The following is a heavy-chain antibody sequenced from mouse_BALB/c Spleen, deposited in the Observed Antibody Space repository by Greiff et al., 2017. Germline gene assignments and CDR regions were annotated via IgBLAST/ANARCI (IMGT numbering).Heavy chain of an antibody. CDR2: IRLKSNNYAT. J-gene: IGHJ3*01. CDR3: TRPRDRDGSSSWFAY. D-gene: IGHD1-1*01. V-gene: IGHV6-6*02. Sequence: EVKVEESGGGLVQPGGSMKLSCVASGFTFSNYWMNWVRQSPEKGLEWVAEIRLKSNNYATHYAESVKGRFTISRDDSKSSVYLQMNNLRAEDTGIYYCTRPRDRDGSSSWFAYWGQGTLVTVSA. CDR1: GFTFSNYW.